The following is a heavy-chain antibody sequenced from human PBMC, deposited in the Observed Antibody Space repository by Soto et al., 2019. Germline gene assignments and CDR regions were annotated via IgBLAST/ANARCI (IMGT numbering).Heavy chain of an antibody. D-gene: IGHD6-13*01. J-gene: IGHJ4*02. Sequence: SETLSLTCAVYGKSFSGYYWSWIRQPPGKGLEWIGEVYRSGSTNYNPSLESRLTISVDKSKNQFSLKLTSVTAADTAVYYCARARATIAAAAIFDCWGQGTLVTVSS. CDR3: ARARATIAAAAIFDC. CDR1: GKSFSGYY. V-gene: IGHV4-34*01. CDR2: VYRSGST.